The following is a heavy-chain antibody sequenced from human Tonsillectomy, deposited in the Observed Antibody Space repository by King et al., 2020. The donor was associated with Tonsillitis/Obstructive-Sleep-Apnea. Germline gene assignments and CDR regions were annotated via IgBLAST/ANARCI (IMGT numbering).Heavy chain of an antibody. V-gene: IGHV1-46*01. CDR1: GYTFTRYY. J-gene: IGHJ4*02. D-gene: IGHD1-14*01. CDR2: INPSSGVA. CDR3: ARDDVVGRYIDS. Sequence: VQLVESGAEVKTPGASVKVSCKASGYTFTRYYIHWVRQARGQGLEWMGIINPSSGVATYAQKFQGRVTMTTDTSARTGYLELSSLRSEDTAVYYCARDDVVGRYIDSWGQGTLLTVSS.